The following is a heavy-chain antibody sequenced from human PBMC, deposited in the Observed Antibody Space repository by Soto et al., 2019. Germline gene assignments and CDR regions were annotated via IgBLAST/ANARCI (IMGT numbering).Heavy chain of an antibody. D-gene: IGHD5-12*01. V-gene: IGHV4-39*01. CDR2: IYYSGST. J-gene: IGHJ5*02. Sequence: SETLSLTCTVSGGSISSSSYYWGWIRQPPGKGLEWIGSIYYSGSTYYNPSLKSRVTISVDTSKNQFSLKLSSVTAADTAVYYCARHSVNSGYDLNWFDPWGQGTLVTVSS. CDR3: ARHSVNSGYDLNWFDP. CDR1: GGSISSSSYY.